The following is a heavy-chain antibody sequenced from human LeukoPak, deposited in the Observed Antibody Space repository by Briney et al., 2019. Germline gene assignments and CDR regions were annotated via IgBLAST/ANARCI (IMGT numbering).Heavy chain of an antibody. D-gene: IGHD2-2*01. V-gene: IGHV4-39*01. CDR2: INYSGSI. CDR1: GGSISSSSYY. CDR3: ARQLVVVEPADFDY. J-gene: IGHJ4*02. Sequence: SETLSLTCTVAGGSISSSSYYRGWIRPYPGKGLEWVGSINYSGSIYYNPSLRSRVTISVHTSKNQCSLRLSTLTAADTALCNCARQLVVVEPADFDYWGQGTLVSVSS.